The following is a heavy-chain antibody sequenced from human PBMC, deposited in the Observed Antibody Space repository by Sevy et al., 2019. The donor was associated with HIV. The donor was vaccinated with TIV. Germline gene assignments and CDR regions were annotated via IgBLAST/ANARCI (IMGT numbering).Heavy chain of an antibody. J-gene: IGHJ4*01. V-gene: IGHV1-46*01. Sequence: ASVKVSCKASGYTFTSYYMHWVRQAPGQGLEWMGIINPSGGSTSYAQKFQGRVTMTRDTSTSTVYMELSSLRSEDTAVYYCARDADSRGYYYPSDYWGHGTLVTVSS. D-gene: IGHD3-22*01. CDR1: GYTFTSYY. CDR2: INPSGGST. CDR3: ARDADSRGYYYPSDY.